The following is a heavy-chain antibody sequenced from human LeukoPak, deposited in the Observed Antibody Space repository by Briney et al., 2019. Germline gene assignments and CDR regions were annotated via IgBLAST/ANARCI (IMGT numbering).Heavy chain of an antibody. CDR3: AKSMVRGVIRHNNDY. Sequence: RGSLRLSCAASGFSFSTYSMNWVRQAPGKGLEWVSSISRSSSYIHYADSVKGRFTISRDNAKNSLYLQMNSLRAEDTAVYYCAKSMVRGVIRHNNDYWGQGTLVTVSS. V-gene: IGHV3-21*04. CDR2: ISRSSSYI. J-gene: IGHJ4*02. D-gene: IGHD3-10*01. CDR1: GFSFSTYS.